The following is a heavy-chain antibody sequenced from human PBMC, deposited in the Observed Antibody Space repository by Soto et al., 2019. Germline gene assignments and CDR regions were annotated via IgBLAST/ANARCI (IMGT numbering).Heavy chain of an antibody. Sequence: QVQLQESGPGRVKPSQTLSLTCTVSGDSISSGGYYWSWIRQHPGKGLEWIGYIYYSGTTYYNPSLESRVSIAADTSERQFSLKVKSVTVADTAVYYCASTYYTGDSGPYDYWGQGTLVTVSS. J-gene: IGHJ4*02. D-gene: IGHD1-26*01. CDR1: GDSISSGGYY. V-gene: IGHV4-31*03. CDR2: IYYSGTT. CDR3: ASTYYTGDSGPYDY.